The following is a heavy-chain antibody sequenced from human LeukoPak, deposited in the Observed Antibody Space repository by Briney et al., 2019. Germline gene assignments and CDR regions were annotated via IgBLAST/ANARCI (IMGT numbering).Heavy chain of an antibody. CDR3: AREYYDFWSGSFDY. D-gene: IGHD3-3*01. CDR2: IYYSGST. Sequence: SETLSLTCTVSGGSISSSSYYWGWIRQPPGKGLEWIGSIYYSGSTYYNPSLKSRVTISVDTSKNQFSLKLSSVTAADTAVYYCAREYYDFWSGSFDYWGQGTLVTVSS. CDR1: GGSISSSSYY. J-gene: IGHJ4*02. V-gene: IGHV4-39*07.